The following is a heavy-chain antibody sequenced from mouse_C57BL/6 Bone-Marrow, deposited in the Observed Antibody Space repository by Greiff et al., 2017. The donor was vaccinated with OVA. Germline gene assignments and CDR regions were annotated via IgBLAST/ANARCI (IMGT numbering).Heavy chain of an antibody. CDR1: GYTFTSYW. D-gene: IGHD2-5*01. CDR2: IDPSDSYT. J-gene: IGHJ2*01. Sequence: VQLQQSGAELVRPGTSVKLSCKASGYTFTSYWMHWVKQRPGQGLEWIGVIDPSDSYTNYNQKFKGKATLTVDTSSSTAYMQLSSLTSEDSAVYYCAYSNYVGDYWGQGTTLTVSS. V-gene: IGHV1-59*01. CDR3: AYSNYVGDY.